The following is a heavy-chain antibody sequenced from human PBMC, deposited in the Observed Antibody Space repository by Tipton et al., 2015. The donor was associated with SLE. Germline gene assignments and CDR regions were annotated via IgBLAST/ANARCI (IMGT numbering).Heavy chain of an antibody. V-gene: IGHV3-43D*03. D-gene: IGHD3-3*01. J-gene: IGHJ4*02. CDR3: ARGFWNGFYIGYFDS. Sequence: SLRLSCAASGFTFDDYAMHWVRQAPGKGLEWVSLISWDGGSTYYADSVKGRFTISRDNAKNSLYLQMNSLRAEDTAVYYCARGFWNGFYIGYFDSWGQGAPVTVSS. CDR1: GFTFDDYA. CDR2: ISWDGGST.